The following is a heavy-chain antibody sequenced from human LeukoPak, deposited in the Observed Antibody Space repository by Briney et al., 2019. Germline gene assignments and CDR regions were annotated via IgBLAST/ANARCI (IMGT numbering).Heavy chain of an antibody. V-gene: IGHV3-66*01. CDR1: GFTVSSNY. D-gene: IGHD3-22*01. Sequence: GGSLRLSCAASGFTVSSNYVSWVRQAPGKGLEWVSIIYSGGSTYYADSVKGRFTISRDNSKSTLYLQMNGLRAEDTAVYYCARVRVDGSASTDAFDVWGQGTLVTVSS. CDR2: IYSGGST. CDR3: ARVRVDGSASTDAFDV. J-gene: IGHJ3*01.